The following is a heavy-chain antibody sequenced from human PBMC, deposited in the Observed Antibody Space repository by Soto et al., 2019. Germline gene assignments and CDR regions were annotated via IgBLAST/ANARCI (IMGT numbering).Heavy chain of an antibody. D-gene: IGHD6-19*01. J-gene: IGHJ3*02. V-gene: IGHV5-10-1*01. Sequence: GESLKISCKGSGYSFTSYWTSWVRQMPGKGLEWMGRIDPSDSYTNYRPSFQGHVTISADKSISTAYLQWSSLKASDTAMYYCARHASLSAVAAIGDAFDIWGQGTMVTVSS. CDR2: IDPSDSYT. CDR3: ARHASLSAVAAIGDAFDI. CDR1: GYSFTSYW.